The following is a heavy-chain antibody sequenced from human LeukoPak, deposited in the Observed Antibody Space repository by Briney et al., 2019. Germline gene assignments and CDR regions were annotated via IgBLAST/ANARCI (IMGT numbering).Heavy chain of an antibody. V-gene: IGHV4-4*09. CDR2: IYTSGST. CDR1: GGSISSYY. J-gene: IGHJ4*02. Sequence: SETLSLTCTVSGGSISSYYWSWIRQPPGKGLEWIGYIYTSGSTNYNPSLKSRVTISVDTSKNQFSLKLSSVDAADTAVYYCGGQGPGDWGGYYFDYWGEGTLVTASS. D-gene: IGHD3-16*01. CDR3: GGQGPGDWGGYYFDY.